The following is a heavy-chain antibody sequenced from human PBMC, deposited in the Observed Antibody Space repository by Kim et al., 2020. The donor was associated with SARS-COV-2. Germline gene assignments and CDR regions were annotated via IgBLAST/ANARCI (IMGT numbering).Heavy chain of an antibody. CDR1: GYTFTGNY. CDR2: INPNSGAT. V-gene: IGHV1-2*02. J-gene: IGHJ5*02. Sequence: ASVKVSCKASGYTFTGNYIHWVRQAPGQGLEWMGWINPNSGATRSAQKFQGRVTLTRVTSTGTAYMELSRLKSDDTAVYYCARGFTSNSYEGGWLDPWGQGTLVTVSS. D-gene: IGHD2-2*01. CDR3: ARGFTSNSYEGGWLDP.